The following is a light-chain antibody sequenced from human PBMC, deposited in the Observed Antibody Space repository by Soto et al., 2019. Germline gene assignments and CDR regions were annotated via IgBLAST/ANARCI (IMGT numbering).Light chain of an antibody. Sequence: EIVWTQSPATLSLSPGERATLSCRASQSVRSYLAWYQQKPGQAPRLLIYGASNRATGIPDRFSGSGSGTDFTLTISRLEPEDFAVYYCQQYVTSPWAFGQGTKVDIK. V-gene: IGKV3-20*01. CDR2: GAS. CDR3: QQYVTSPWA. J-gene: IGKJ1*01. CDR1: QSVRSY.